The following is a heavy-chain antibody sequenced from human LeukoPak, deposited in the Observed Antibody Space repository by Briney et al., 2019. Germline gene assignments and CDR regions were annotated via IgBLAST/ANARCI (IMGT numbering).Heavy chain of an antibody. D-gene: IGHD2-15*01. CDR3: ARDWGYCSGGSCYPDAFDI. CDR2: IYNDGSA. Sequence: SETLSLTCTVSGGSISSYYWSWIRQPPGKGLEWIGYIYNDGSANYNPSLKSRVTISVDSSKNQFSLKLTSVTAADTAVYYCARDWGYCSGGSCYPDAFDIWGQGTMVSVSS. J-gene: IGHJ3*02. V-gene: IGHV4-59*01. CDR1: GGSISSYY.